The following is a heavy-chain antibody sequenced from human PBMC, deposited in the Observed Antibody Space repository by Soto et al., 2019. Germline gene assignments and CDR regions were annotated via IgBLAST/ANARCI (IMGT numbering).Heavy chain of an antibody. D-gene: IGHD3-3*01. CDR2: IYWEDDI. CDR1: GFSLTSSGVG. J-gene: IGHJ5*02. V-gene: IGHV2-5*02. CDR3: ARSYYGFQRPPIRWFNP. Sequence: QITLKESGPTLVKPTQTLTVTCTFSGFSLTSSGVGVGWIRQPPGKALEWVALIYWEDDIRYSPSLKSRLTIAKDNSIYQVVLKMTNMDPVDTATYNCARSYYGFQRPPIRWFNPWRQGILVPASS.